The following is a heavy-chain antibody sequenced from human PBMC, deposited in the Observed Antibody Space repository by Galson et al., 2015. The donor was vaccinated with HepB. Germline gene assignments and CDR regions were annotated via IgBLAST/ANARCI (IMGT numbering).Heavy chain of an antibody. D-gene: IGHD6-19*01. CDR1: GGTFSSYA. V-gene: IGHV1-69*10. CDR3: ARALRPDRQWTPYYYYMDV. Sequence: SVKVSCKASGGTFSSYAISWVRQAPGQGLEWMGGIIPILGIANYAQKFQGRVTITADKSTSTAYMELSSLRSEDTAVYYCARALRPDRQWTPYYYYMDVWGKGTTVTVSS. CDR2: IIPILGIA. J-gene: IGHJ6*03.